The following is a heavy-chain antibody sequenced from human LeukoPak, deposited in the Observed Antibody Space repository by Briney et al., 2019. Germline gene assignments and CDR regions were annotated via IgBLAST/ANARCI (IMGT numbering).Heavy chain of an antibody. V-gene: IGHV1-2*04. J-gene: IGHJ6*02. Sequence: ASVKVSCKASGCTFTDYYIHWVRQAPGQGLEWMGWISPNSGGTNYAQKFQDWVILTRDTSISTAYMELSRLTSDDTAVYYCARDRRFRLLSERYYYYGMDLWGQGTTVTVSS. CDR3: ARDRRFRLLSERYYYYGMDL. CDR2: ISPNSGGT. CDR1: GCTFTDYY. D-gene: IGHD2-21*02.